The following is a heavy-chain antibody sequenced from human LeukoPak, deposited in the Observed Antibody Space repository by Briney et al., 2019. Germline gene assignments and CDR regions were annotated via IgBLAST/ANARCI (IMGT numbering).Heavy chain of an antibody. Sequence: PSETLSLTCAVSGGSISSSNWWSWVRQPPGKGREWIGEIYHSGSTNYNPSLKSQVTISVDKSKNQFSLKLSSVTAADTAVYYCARDPGTVTTGFDYWGQGTLVTVSS. V-gene: IGHV4-4*02. CDR3: ARDPGTVTTGFDY. D-gene: IGHD4-17*01. CDR1: GGSISSSNW. CDR2: IYHSGST. J-gene: IGHJ4*02.